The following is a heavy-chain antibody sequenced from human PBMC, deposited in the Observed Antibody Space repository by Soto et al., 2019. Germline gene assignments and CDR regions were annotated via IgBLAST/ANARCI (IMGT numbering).Heavy chain of an antibody. CDR3: VRAGHVFDVHYYGMDL. D-gene: IGHD3-10*01. CDR1: GFTFNDYS. Sequence: GGSLRLSCEASGFTFNDYSMDWVRQAPEKELEWVSSISSSGTYIYYADSVKGRFAISRDNANNVMYLQMDTLRAEDTAVYYCVRAGHVFDVHYYGMDLWGQGTTVTVSS. V-gene: IGHV3-21*01. CDR2: ISSSGTYI. J-gene: IGHJ6*02.